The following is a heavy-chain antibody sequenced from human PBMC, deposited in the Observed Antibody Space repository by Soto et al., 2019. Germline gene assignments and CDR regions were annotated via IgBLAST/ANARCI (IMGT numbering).Heavy chain of an antibody. D-gene: IGHD6-19*01. Sequence: PSETLSLTCTVSGDSITSIYHWSWIRQPPGRSLEWIASIFHTGTTYYTPSLKSRVTISVDTSKNQLSLRLSSVTAADSAVYYCARDFPGSGWYFEYRGQGNLVTVS. J-gene: IGHJ4*02. V-gene: IGHV4-38-2*02. CDR1: GDSITSIYH. CDR2: IFHTGTT. CDR3: ARDFPGSGWYFEY.